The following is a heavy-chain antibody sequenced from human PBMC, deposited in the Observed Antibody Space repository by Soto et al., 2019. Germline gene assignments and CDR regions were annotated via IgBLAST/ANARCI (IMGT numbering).Heavy chain of an antibody. J-gene: IGHJ4*02. CDR2: ISGSGGST. V-gene: IGHV3-23*01. CDR1: GFTFSSYA. Sequence: EVQLLESGGGLVQPGGSLRLSCAASGFTFSSYAMSWVRQAPGKGLEWGSAISGSGGSTYYADSVKGRFAISRDNSKNTLYLQMNSLRAEDTAVYYCAKDLHGFDYFDYWGQGTLVTVSS. D-gene: IGHD4-4*01. CDR3: AKDLHGFDYFDY.